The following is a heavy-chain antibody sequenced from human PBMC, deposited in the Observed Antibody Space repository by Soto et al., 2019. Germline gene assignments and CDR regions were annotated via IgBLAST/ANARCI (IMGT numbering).Heavy chain of an antibody. D-gene: IGHD2-8*01. Sequence: QVQLQESGPGLVKPSETLSLTCTVSGGSISSYYWSWIRQPPGKGLEWIGYIYYSGSTNYNPSLKSRVTISVDTSKNQFSLKLSSVTAADTAVYYCARGRDGVYAILGSEGGDYDYWGQGTLVTVSS. J-gene: IGHJ4*02. CDR2: IYYSGST. CDR3: ARGRDGVYAILGSEGGDYDY. V-gene: IGHV4-59*01. CDR1: GGSISSYY.